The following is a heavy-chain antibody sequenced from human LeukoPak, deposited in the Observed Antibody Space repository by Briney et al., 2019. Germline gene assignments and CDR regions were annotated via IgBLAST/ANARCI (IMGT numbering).Heavy chain of an antibody. D-gene: IGHD3-16*02. Sequence: GASAKVSCKASGYTFTSYGISWVRQAPGQGLEWMGWISAYNGNTNYAQKLQGRVTMTTDTSTSTAYMELRSLRSDDTAVYYCATITFGGVIASTDAFDIWGQGTMVTVSS. J-gene: IGHJ3*02. CDR2: ISAYNGNT. CDR3: ATITFGGVIASTDAFDI. V-gene: IGHV1-18*01. CDR1: GYTFTSYG.